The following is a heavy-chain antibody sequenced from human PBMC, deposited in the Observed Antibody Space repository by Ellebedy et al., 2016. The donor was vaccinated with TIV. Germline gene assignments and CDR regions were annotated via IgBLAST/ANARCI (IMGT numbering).Heavy chain of an antibody. CDR3: TKRADNWGFFDY. Sequence: GESLKISCAASGFTFSDYVMAWVRQVPGKGLEWVSAVSESDGRTFYADSVKGRFTISSDNSKNTLFLQMNSLTAGDTAVYYCTKRADNWGFFDYWGQGTLVTVSS. CDR2: VSESDGRT. J-gene: IGHJ4*02. V-gene: IGHV3-23*01. D-gene: IGHD1-1*01. CDR1: GFTFSDYV.